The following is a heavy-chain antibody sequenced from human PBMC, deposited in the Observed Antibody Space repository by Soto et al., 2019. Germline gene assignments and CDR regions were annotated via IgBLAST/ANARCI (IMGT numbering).Heavy chain of an antibody. V-gene: IGHV2-5*02. J-gene: IGHJ4*02. D-gene: IGHD3-9*01. CDR2: IYWDDDK. CDR1: GFSLSTSGVG. CDR3: ALLRYFHWLLVY. Sequence: QITLKESGPTLVKPTQTLTLTCTFSGFSLSTSGVGVGWIRQPPGKALEWLALIYWDDDKRYSPSLKSRLTIHKDTSKNQVVLTMTNMDPVDTATYYIALLRYFHWLLVYWGQGTLVTVSS.